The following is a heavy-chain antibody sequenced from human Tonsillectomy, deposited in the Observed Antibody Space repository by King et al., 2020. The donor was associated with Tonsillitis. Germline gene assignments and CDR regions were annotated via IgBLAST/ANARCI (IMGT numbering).Heavy chain of an antibody. CDR2: ISDSGGST. CDR1: GFTFSIYA. V-gene: IGHV3-23*04. Sequence: QLVQSGGGLVQPGGSLRLSCAASGFTFSIYAMSWVRQAPGKGLEWVSTISDSGGSTYYADSVKGRFTISRDNPKNTLSLQMNSLRAEDTAVYYCANLYYYDSSGNAFDIWGQGTMVTVSS. D-gene: IGHD3-22*01. CDR3: ANLYYYDSSGNAFDI. J-gene: IGHJ3*02.